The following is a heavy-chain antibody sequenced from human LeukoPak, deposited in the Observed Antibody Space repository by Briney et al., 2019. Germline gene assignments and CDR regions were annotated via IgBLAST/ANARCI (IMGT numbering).Heavy chain of an antibody. D-gene: IGHD4-17*01. J-gene: IGHJ6*03. V-gene: IGHV4-4*07. Sequence: SETLSLTCTVSGGSISSYYWSWIRQPAGKGLEWIGRIYSSGSTNYNPSLKSRVTMSVDTSKNQCSLKLSSVTAADTAVYYCARDLDGDYVPLYYYYYMDVWGKGTTVTVSS. CDR2: IYSSGST. CDR1: GGSISSYY. CDR3: ARDLDGDYVPLYYYYYMDV.